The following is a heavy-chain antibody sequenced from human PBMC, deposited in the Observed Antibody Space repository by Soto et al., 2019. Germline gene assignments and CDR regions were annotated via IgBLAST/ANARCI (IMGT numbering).Heavy chain of an antibody. D-gene: IGHD1-26*01. CDR1: GYTFTSYG. V-gene: IGHV1-18*01. Sequence: GASVKVSCKASGYTFTSYGISWVRQAPGQGLERMGWISAYNGNTNYAQKLQGRVTMTTDTSTSTAYMELRSLRSDDTAVYYCARDSSRYSYYYGMDVWGQGTTVTVSS. CDR3: ARDSSRYSYYYGMDV. J-gene: IGHJ6*02. CDR2: ISAYNGNT.